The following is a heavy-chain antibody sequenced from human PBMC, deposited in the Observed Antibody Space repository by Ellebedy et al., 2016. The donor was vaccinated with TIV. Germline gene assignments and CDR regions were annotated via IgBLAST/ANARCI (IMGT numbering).Heavy chain of an antibody. CDR2: IYTSGST. D-gene: IGHD4-17*01. CDR3: ARGGDGDPFDY. J-gene: IGHJ4*02. V-gene: IGHV4-4*07. Sequence: GSLRLSXTVSGGSVSSYYWSWIRQPAGKGLEWIGRIYTSGSTNYNPSLKSRVTISVDTSKNQFSLKLSSVTAADTAVYYCARGGDGDPFDYWGQGTLVTVSS. CDR1: GGSVSSYY.